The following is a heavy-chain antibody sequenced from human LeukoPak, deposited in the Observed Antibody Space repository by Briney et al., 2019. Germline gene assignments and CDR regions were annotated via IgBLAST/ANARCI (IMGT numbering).Heavy chain of an antibody. V-gene: IGHV3-30*03. D-gene: IGHD3-9*01. Sequence: PGGSLRLSCAASGFTFSSYGMHWVRQAPGKGLEWVAVISYDGSNKYYADSVKGRFTISRDNSKNTLYLQMNSLRAKDTAVYYCATTVDWRGDYWGQGTLVTVSS. CDR2: ISYDGSNK. CDR1: GFTFSSYG. J-gene: IGHJ4*02. CDR3: ATTVDWRGDY.